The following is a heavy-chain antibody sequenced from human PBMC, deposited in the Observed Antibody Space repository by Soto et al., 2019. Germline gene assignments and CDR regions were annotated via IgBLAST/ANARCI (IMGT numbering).Heavy chain of an antibody. CDR2: IYYSGST. J-gene: IGHJ6*02. Sequence: QVQLQESGPGLVKPSQTLSLTCTVSGGSISSGDYYWSWIRQPPGKGLEWIGYIYYSGSTYYNPSLQRRVTISVDTFKNQFSLKLSSVTAADTAVYYCARRSCYYYYGMDVWGQGSTVTVSS. CDR1: GGSISSGDYY. D-gene: IGHD3-10*01. V-gene: IGHV4-30-4*01. CDR3: ARRSCYYYYGMDV.